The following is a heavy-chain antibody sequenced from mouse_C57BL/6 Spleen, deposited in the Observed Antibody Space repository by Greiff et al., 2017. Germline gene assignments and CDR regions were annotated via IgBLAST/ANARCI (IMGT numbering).Heavy chain of an antibody. CDR3: APEGGNYGG. D-gene: IGHD2-1*01. CDR2: IYPGDGDT. J-gene: IGHJ2*01. V-gene: IGHV1-82*01. CDR1: GYAFSSSW. Sequence: QVQLQQSGPELVKPGASVKISCKASGYAFSSSWLNWVKQRPGKGLEWIGRIYPGDGDTNYNGKFKGKATLTADKSSSTAYMQLSSLTSEDSAVYFWAPEGGNYGGWGQGTTLTVSS.